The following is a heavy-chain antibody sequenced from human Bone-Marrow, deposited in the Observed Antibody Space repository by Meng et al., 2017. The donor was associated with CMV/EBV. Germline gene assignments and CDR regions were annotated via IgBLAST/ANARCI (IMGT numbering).Heavy chain of an antibody. D-gene: IGHD3-3*01. Sequence: GESLKISCAASGFTFSSYWMHWVRQAPGKGLEWVAIISHDGTNKYYANSVKGRFTISRDNSKNTLYLQMNSLRAEDMAVYYCARDHLFHFGVTLYDMDVWGQGTTVTVSS. V-gene: IGHV3-30*03. CDR3: ARDHLFHFGVTLYDMDV. J-gene: IGHJ6*02. CDR2: ISHDGTNK. CDR1: GFTFSSYW.